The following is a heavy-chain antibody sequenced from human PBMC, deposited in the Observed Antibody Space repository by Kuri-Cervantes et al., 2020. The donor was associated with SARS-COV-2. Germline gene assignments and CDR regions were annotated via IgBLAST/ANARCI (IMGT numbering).Heavy chain of an antibody. Sequence: SETLSLTCAVYGGSFSGYYWSWNRQPPGKGLEWIGEINHSGSTNYNPSLKSRVTISVDTSKNQFSLKLSSVTAADTAVYYCARGRIGYSSGWSYWYFDLWGRGTLVTVSS. CDR1: GGSFSGYY. D-gene: IGHD6-19*01. CDR3: ARGRIGYSSGWSYWYFDL. J-gene: IGHJ2*01. CDR2: INHSGST. V-gene: IGHV4-34*01.